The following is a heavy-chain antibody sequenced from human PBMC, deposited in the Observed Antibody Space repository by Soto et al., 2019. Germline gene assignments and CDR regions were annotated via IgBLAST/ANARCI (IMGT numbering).Heavy chain of an antibody. Sequence: GGSLRLSCAASEFTFSDYYMSWIRQAPGKGLEWVSYISSSSYTNYADSVKGRFTISRDNAKNSLYLQMNSLRAEDTAVYYCAKDRTIASRNFDSWGQGALVTVSS. D-gene: IGHD6-6*01. CDR3: AKDRTIASRNFDS. J-gene: IGHJ4*02. CDR2: ISSSSYT. V-gene: IGHV3-11*05. CDR1: EFTFSDYY.